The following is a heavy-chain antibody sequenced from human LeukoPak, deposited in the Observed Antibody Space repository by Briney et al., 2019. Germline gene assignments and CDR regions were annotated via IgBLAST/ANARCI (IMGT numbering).Heavy chain of an antibody. CDR1: GFTFSSYS. J-gene: IGHJ4*02. CDR3: ARVRSGEWELLVDY. V-gene: IGHV3-21*01. CDR2: ISSSSSYI. Sequence: GGSLRLSCAASGFTFSSYSMNWVRQAPGKGLEWVSSISSSSSYIYYADSVKGRFTISRDNAKNSLYLQMNSLRAEDTAVYYCARVRSGEWELLVDYWGQGTLVTVSS. D-gene: IGHD1-26*01.